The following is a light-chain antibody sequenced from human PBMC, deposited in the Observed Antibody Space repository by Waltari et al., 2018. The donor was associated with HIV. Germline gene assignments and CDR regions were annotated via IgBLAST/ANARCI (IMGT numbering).Light chain of an antibody. CDR2: LSTNGSH. CDR3: QTWGTGIVV. Sequence: QVVLTQSPSASASLGASVKLTCTLSSGHTNYAIAWHQQQPEKGPRYLMRLSTNGSHTKGDGIPDRFSGSSSGAERYLTISSLQSEDEADYYCQTWGTGIVVLGGGTKLTVL. CDR1: SGHTNYA. V-gene: IGLV4-69*01. J-gene: IGLJ2*01.